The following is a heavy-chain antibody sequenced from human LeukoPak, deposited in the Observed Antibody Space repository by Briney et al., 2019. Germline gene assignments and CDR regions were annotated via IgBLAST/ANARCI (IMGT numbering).Heavy chain of an antibody. CDR1: GFTFSSYA. CDR3: AKRYYGSATYYAFDY. V-gene: IGHV3-23*01. J-gene: IGHJ4*02. D-gene: IGHD3-10*01. CDR2: ITGGGGST. Sequence: GGSLRLSCAASGFTFSSYAMTWVRQAPGKGLEWVSVITGGGGSTYYADSVKGRFTISRDNSKNTLYLQMNSLRAEDTAVYYCAKRYYGSATYYAFDYWGQGTLVTVSS.